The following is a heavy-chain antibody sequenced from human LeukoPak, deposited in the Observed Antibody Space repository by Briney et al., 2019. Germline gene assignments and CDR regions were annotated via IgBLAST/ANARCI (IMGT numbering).Heavy chain of an antibody. Sequence: GGSQRLSCVVSGFNFHNYWMTWVRQAPGKGLEWLAIINPDGSETSYEDSVKGRFIVFRDNDNNSLSLDLTRVRAEDTALYYCARDLYTPPDVWGQGTSVTVSS. CDR1: GFNFHNYW. V-gene: IGHV3-7*01. J-gene: IGHJ6*02. CDR3: ARDLYTPPDV. CDR2: INPDGSET. D-gene: IGHD2-2*02.